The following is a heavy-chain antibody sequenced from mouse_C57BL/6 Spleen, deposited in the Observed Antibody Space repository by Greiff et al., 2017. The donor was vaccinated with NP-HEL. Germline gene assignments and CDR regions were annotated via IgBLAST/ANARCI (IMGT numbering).Heavy chain of an antibody. CDR3: TRYDYDYDYYAMDY. CDR2: IYPGNSDT. CDR1: GYTFTSYW. Sequence: VQLQQSGTVLARPGASVKMSCKTSGYTFTSYWMHWVNQRPGQGLEWIGAIYPGNSDTSYNQKFKGKAKLTAVTSASTAYMELSSLTNEDSAVYYCTRYDYDYDYYAMDYWGQGTSVTVSA. J-gene: IGHJ4*01. D-gene: IGHD2-4*01. V-gene: IGHV1-5*01.